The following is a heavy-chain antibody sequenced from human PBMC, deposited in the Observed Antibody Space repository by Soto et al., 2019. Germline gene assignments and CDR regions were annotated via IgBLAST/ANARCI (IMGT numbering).Heavy chain of an antibody. CDR2: INPNSGGT. D-gene: IGHD3-10*01. CDR1: GYTFTGYY. J-gene: IGHJ4*02. V-gene: IGHV1-2*04. Sequence: QVQLVQSGAEVKKPGASVKVSCKASGYTFTGYYMHRVRQAPGQGLEWMGWINPNSGGTNYAQKFQGWVTMTRDTSISTAYMELSRLRSDDTAVYYCATSPYYGSGSYHPIDYWGQGTLVTVSS. CDR3: ATSPYYGSGSYHPIDY.